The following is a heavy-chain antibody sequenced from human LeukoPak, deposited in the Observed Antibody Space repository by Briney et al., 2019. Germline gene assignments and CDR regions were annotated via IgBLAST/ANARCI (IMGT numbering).Heavy chain of an antibody. CDR2: IRYDGSNK. CDR1: GFTFSSNG. Sequence: PGRSLRLSCAASGFTFSSNGMHCVRQAPGKWLEWVAFIRYDGSNKYYADSVKFRFTMSRDNSKHTLFLQLNSLRAEDTAVYYCAKDPWVRSYDSSGYVDYWGQGTLVTVSS. V-gene: IGHV3-30*02. D-gene: IGHD3-22*01. CDR3: AKDPWVRSYDSSGYVDY. J-gene: IGHJ4*02.